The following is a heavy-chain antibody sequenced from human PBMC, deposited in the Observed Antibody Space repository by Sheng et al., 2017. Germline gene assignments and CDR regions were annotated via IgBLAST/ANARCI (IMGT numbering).Heavy chain of an antibody. J-gene: IGHJ6*02. V-gene: IGHV4-4*07. CDR2: IYTSGST. CDR1: GGSISSYY. CDR3: ARDATVLRYFDWFPKEYYYYGMDV. Sequence: QVQLQESGPGLVKPSETLSLTCTVSGGSISSYYWSWIRQPAGKGLEWIGRIYTSGSTNYNPSLKSRVTMSVDTSKNQFSLKLSSVTAADTAVYYCARDATVLRYFDWFPKEYYYYGMDVWGQGTTVTVSS. D-gene: IGHD3-9*01.